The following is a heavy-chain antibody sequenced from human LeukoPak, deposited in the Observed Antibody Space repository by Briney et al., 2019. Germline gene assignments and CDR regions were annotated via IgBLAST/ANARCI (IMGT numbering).Heavy chain of an antibody. D-gene: IGHD5-12*01. V-gene: IGHV3-21*04. J-gene: IGHJ4*02. CDR3: ARGRYSGTTYYFDY. Sequence: GGSLRLSCAASGFTFSSYSMNWVRQAPGKGLEWVSSISSSSSYIYYADSVKGRFTISRDNAKNSLYLQMNSLRAEDTAMYYCARGRYSGTTYYFDYWGQGTLVTVSS. CDR1: GFTFSSYS. CDR2: ISSSSSYI.